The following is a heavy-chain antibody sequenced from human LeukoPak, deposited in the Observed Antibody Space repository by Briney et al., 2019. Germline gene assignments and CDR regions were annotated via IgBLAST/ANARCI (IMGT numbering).Heavy chain of an antibody. J-gene: IGHJ4*02. V-gene: IGHV3-30-3*01. D-gene: IGHD4-23*01. CDR1: GFTFSNYP. CDR2: ILYDGSNK. CDR3: ARDLEARVETTAFDY. Sequence: GGSLRLSCAASGFTFSNYPLHWVRQAPGKGLEWVAVILYDGSNKYYADSVKGRFTISRDNSKNTLYLQTNSLRAEDTAVYYCARDLEARVETTAFDYWGQGTLVTVSS.